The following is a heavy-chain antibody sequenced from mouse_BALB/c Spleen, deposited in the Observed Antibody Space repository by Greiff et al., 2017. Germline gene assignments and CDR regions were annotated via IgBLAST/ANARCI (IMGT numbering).Heavy chain of an antibody. V-gene: IGHV1-12*01. D-gene: IGHD2-14*01. CDR2: IYPGNGDT. CDR3: ARNYRYGYAMDY. CDR1: GYTFTSYN. J-gene: IGHJ4*01. Sequence: QVQLQQPGAELVKPGASVKMSCKASGYTFTSYNMHWVKQTPGQGLEWIGAIYPGNGDTSYNQKFKGKATLTADKSSSTAYMQLSSLTSEDSAVYYCARNYRYGYAMDYWGQGTSVTVSS.